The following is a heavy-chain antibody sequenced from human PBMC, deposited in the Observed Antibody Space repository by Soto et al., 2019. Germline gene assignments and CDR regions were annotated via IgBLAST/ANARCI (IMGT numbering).Heavy chain of an antibody. CDR1: GGSFSGYY. CDR2: INHSGST. D-gene: IGHD4-17*01. CDR3: ARAAPATVTRPPSTRKNYYYYGMDV. Sequence: TSETLSLTCAVYGGSFSGYYWSWIRQPPGKGLEWIGEINHSGSTNYNPSLKSRVTISVDTSKNQFSLKLSSVTAADTAVYYCARAAPATVTRPPSTRKNYYYYGMDVWGQGTTVTVSS. V-gene: IGHV4-34*01. J-gene: IGHJ6*02.